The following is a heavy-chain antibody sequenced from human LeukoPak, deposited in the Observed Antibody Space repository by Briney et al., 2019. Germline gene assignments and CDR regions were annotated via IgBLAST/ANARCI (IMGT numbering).Heavy chain of an antibody. CDR3: ARVAVSGPTGWFDS. D-gene: IGHD2-8*02. J-gene: IGHJ5*01. Sequence: PGGSLRLSCVGSGFTFGSYGIHWVRQAPGTGLEWVTYVRYDESDKLYTDSVKGRFTISRDNVDNVVYLEMNGLRAEDTATYYCARVAVSGPTGWFDSWGQGTLVIVSS. CDR2: VRYDESDK. CDR1: GFTFGSYG. V-gene: IGHV3-30*02.